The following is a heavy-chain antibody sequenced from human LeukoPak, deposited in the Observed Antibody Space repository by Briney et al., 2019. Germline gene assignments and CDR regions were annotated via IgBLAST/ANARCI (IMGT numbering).Heavy chain of an antibody. CDR2: ISAYNDNT. D-gene: IGHD5-12*01. Sequence: GASVKVSCKASGYTFTRYGISWVRQAPGQGLEWMGWISAYNDNTKYAQKLQGRVTMTTDTSTRTAYMELRSLRSDDTAMYYCARDPGQSSGYGFDYWGQGTLVTVSS. J-gene: IGHJ4*02. CDR3: ARDPGQSSGYGFDY. CDR1: GYTFTRYG. V-gene: IGHV1-18*01.